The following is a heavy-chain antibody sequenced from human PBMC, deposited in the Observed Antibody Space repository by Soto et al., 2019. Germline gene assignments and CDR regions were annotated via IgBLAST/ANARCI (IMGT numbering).Heavy chain of an antibody. J-gene: IGHJ6*02. CDR2: FDPEDGET. CDR1: GYTLTELS. CDR3: ATDSCSSTSCNYYYYGMDV. Sequence: QVQLVQSGVEVKKPGASVKVSCKVSGYTLTELSMHWVRQAPGKGLEWMGGFDPEDGETIYAQKFQGRVTMTEDTSTDTAYMELSSLRSEDTAVYYCATDSCSSTSCNYYYYGMDVWGQGTTVTVSS. D-gene: IGHD2-2*01. V-gene: IGHV1-24*01.